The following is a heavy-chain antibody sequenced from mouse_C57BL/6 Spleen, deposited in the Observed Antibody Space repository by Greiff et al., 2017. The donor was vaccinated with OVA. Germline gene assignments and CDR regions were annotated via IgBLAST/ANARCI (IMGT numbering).Heavy chain of an antibody. Sequence: EVQLQESGSVLARPGASVKMSCKTSGYTFTSYWMHWVKQRPGQGLEWIGAIYPGNSDTSYNQKFKGKAKLTAVTSASTAYMELSSLTNEDSAVYYCTRIWDEEFWYFDVWGTGTTVTVSS. CDR3: TRIWDEEFWYFDV. J-gene: IGHJ1*03. CDR1: GYTFTSYW. D-gene: IGHD4-1*01. V-gene: IGHV1-5*01. CDR2: IYPGNSDT.